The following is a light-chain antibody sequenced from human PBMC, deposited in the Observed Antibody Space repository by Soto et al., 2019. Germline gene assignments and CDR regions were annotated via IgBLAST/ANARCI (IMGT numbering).Light chain of an antibody. CDR1: QSISSN. J-gene: IGKJ1*01. V-gene: IGKV3-15*01. CDR3: QHYNSYSEA. Sequence: IMTTQSPATLCVCTGERVTLSCRASQSISSNLAWYQQKPGQAPRLLIYGASTRAAGIPARFSGSGSGTEFTLTISSLQSEDFATYYCQHYNSYSEAFGQGTKVDIK. CDR2: GAS.